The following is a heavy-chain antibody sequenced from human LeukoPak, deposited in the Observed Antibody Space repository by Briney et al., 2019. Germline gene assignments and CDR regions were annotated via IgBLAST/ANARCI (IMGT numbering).Heavy chain of an antibody. CDR2: INPNSGDT. V-gene: IGHV1-2*02. CDR3: ARAPKSDAYDI. Sequence: ASVKVSCKTSGYTFTDYHIHYVRQAPGQGPEGMGWINPNSGDTHSAQNFQGRVTMTRDTSISTASMDLSRLRSDDTAVYYCARAPKSDAYDIWGRGTMVTVSS. J-gene: IGHJ3*02. CDR1: GYTFTDYH.